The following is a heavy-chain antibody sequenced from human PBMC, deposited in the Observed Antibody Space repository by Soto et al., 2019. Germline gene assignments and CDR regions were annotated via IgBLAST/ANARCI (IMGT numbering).Heavy chain of an antibody. Sequence: EVQVLESGGGLVQPGGSLRLSCAASGFTFSSYAMSWVRQAPGKGLEWVSAISGSGGSIYHADSVRGRFTISRDNSKNTLYLQMNSLRAEDTAVYYCAKDPSYGSGSYYYYYYGMDVWGQGTTVTVSS. CDR1: GFTFSSYA. CDR2: ISGSGGSI. D-gene: IGHD3-10*01. J-gene: IGHJ6*02. CDR3: AKDPSYGSGSYYYYYYGMDV. V-gene: IGHV3-23*01.